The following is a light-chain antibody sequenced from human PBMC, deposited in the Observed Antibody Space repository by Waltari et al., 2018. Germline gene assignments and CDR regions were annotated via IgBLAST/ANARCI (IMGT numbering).Light chain of an antibody. J-gene: IGLJ1*01. Sequence: QSVLTQPPSVSAAPGQKVTISSSGGSPNIGSNYVSWYQQLPGTAPKLLIYDNDRRPSGITDRFSGSKSGTSATLGLTGLQTGDEADYYCAVWDTSLSAYVFGPGTKVTVL. CDR1: SPNIGSNY. CDR3: AVWDTSLSAYV. V-gene: IGLV1-51*01. CDR2: DND.